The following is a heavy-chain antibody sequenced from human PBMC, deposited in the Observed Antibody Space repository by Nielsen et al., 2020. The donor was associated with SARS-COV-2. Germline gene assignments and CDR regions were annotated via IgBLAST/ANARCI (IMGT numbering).Heavy chain of an antibody. D-gene: IGHD5-12*01. V-gene: IGHV4-34*01. CDR3: ARGLGGYDSSYYYYYGMDV. Sequence: SGTLSLTCAVYGGSFSGYYWSWIRQPPGKGLEWIGEINHSGSTNYNPSLKSRVTISVDTSKNQFSLKLSSVTAADTAVYYCARGLGGYDSSYYYYYGMDVWGQGTTVTVSS. J-gene: IGHJ6*02. CDR1: GGSFSGYY. CDR2: INHSGST.